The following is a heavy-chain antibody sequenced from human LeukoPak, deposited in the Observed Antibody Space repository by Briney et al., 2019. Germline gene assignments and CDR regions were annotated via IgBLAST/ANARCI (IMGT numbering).Heavy chain of an antibody. D-gene: IGHD6-19*01. CDR1: GGSITSYY. CDR2: IYYSGST. Sequence: SETLSLTCTVSGGSITSYYWSWIRQPPGKGREWIGYIYYSGSTNYNPSLKSRVTISVDTSKNQSSLKLSSVTAADTAVYYCARGKAGYSSGWDYWGQGTLVTVSS. J-gene: IGHJ4*02. V-gene: IGHV4-59*01. CDR3: ARGKAGYSSGWDY.